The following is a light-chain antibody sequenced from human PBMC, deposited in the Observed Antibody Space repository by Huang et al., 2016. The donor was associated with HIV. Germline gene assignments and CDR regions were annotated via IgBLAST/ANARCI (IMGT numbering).Light chain of an antibody. J-gene: IGKJ2*01. CDR1: ENIRRY. Sequence: DIQMTQSPSSLSASVGDRVTITCRASENIRRYLNWYQQKPGKTPKLLIHSASTLQSGVQARCSGRGTGTDFTRTITSLQPEDFATYYCQGSLSIPHTFGQGTNLEIK. V-gene: IGKV1-39*01. CDR3: QGSLSIPHT. CDR2: SAS.